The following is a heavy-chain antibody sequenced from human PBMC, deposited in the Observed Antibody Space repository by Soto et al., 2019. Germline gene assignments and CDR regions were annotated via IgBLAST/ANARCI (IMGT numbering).Heavy chain of an antibody. CDR2: ISGGSDYI. J-gene: IGHJ5*02. V-gene: IGHV3-21*01. Sequence: GGSLRLSCAASGVTFDSYSMNWIRQAPGKGLEWVSSISGGSDYIYYADSVRGRFTVSRDNSQKSLYLQMNSLRDEDTAIYYCVRDGNKFGNWFDPWGQGTLVTVSS. D-gene: IGHD2-15*01. CDR3: VRDGNKFGNWFDP. CDR1: GVTFDSYS.